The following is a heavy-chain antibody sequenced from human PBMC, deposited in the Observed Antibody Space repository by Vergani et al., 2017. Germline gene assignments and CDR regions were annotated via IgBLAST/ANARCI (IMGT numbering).Heavy chain of an antibody. Sequence: QVQLQESGPGLVKPSETLSLTCTVSGGSISSYYWSWIRQPPGKGLEWIGYIYYSGSTNYNPSLKSRVTISVDTAKNQFSLKLSSVTAADTAVYYCARVLRGPILSYYCGSGSSYGMDVWGQGTTVTVSS. D-gene: IGHD3-10*01. V-gene: IGHV4-59*01. CDR2: IYYSGST. J-gene: IGHJ6*02. CDR1: GGSISSYY. CDR3: ARVLRGPILSYYCGSGSSYGMDV.